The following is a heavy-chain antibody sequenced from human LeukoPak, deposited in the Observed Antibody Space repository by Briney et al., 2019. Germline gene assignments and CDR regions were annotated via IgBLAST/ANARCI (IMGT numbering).Heavy chain of an antibody. Sequence: SETLSLTCAVSGGSISGDAYSWTWIRQPPGKGLEWIGYIYYSGSTNYNPSLKSRVTISVDTSKNQFSLKLSSVTAADTAVYYCARVFLSSWYQLPHYYYYMDVWGKGTTVTVSS. CDR1: GGSISGDAYS. J-gene: IGHJ6*03. D-gene: IGHD2-2*01. CDR2: IYYSGST. CDR3: ARVFLSSWYQLPHYYYYMDV. V-gene: IGHV4-61*08.